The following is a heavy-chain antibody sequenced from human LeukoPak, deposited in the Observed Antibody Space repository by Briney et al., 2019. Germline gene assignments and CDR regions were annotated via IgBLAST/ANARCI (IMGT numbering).Heavy chain of an antibody. J-gene: IGHJ2*01. Sequence: SETLSLTCTVSGGSISSSSYYWGWIRQPPGKGLEWIGSIYYSGSTYYNPSLKSRVTISVDTSKNQFSLKLSSVTAADTAVYYCARVYSYYYDSSGYYPGLWYFDLWGRGTLVTVSS. D-gene: IGHD3-22*01. CDR3: ARVYSYYYDSSGYYPGLWYFDL. CDR1: GGSISSSSYY. V-gene: IGHV4-39*07. CDR2: IYYSGST.